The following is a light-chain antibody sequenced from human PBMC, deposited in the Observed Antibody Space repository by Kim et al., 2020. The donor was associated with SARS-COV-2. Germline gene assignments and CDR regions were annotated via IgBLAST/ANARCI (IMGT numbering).Light chain of an antibody. V-gene: IGKV3-11*01. J-gene: IGKJ1*01. CDR2: DIS. CDR1: QSITNE. CDR3: QQRAKWPRT. Sequence: EIVLTQSPATLSLFPGERATLSCRASQSITNELAWYQQKPGQPPRLFIYDISNRATGIPARFSGSGSGTDLTLTVSSLEPEDSAVYYCQQRAKWPRTFGQGTKVDIK.